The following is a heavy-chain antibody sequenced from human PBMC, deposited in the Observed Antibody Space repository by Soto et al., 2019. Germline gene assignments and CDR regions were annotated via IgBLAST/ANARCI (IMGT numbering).Heavy chain of an antibody. J-gene: IGHJ3*01. CDR2: IWYDGSNT. CDR3: VRVFDCSVASCGPWDAFDV. CDR1: GFTFSNYG. Sequence: QVQLVESGGGVVQPGRSLRLSCAASGFTFSNYGMHWVRQAPGKGLEWVALIWYDGSNTYYADSVKGRFTISRDNSKNTLSLQMNSLRAEETAVYYCVRVFDCSVASCGPWDAFDVWGQGTMVTVSS. D-gene: IGHD2-15*01. V-gene: IGHV3-33*01.